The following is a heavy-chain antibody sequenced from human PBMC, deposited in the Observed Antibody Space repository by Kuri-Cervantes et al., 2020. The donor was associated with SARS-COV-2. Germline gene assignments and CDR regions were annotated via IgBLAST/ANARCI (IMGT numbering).Heavy chain of an antibody. D-gene: IGHD4-17*01. CDR2: ISGSSSRI. J-gene: IGHJ4*02. Sequence: GESLKISCAASGFTFSNYDIHWVRQAPGKGLEWVSYISGSSSRIYYADSVKGRFTISSDYAKNSVYLQMKSLRAEDTAVYYCARDEDYAFDYWGQGTLVTVSP. V-gene: IGHV3-48*01. CDR3: ARDEDYAFDY. CDR1: GFTFSNYD.